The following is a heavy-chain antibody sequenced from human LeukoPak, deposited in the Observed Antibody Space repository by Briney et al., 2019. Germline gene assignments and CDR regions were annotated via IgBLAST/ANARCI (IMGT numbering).Heavy chain of an antibody. CDR2: INPRGST. V-gene: IGHV4-34*01. D-gene: IGHD6-19*01. Sequence: SETLSLTCGVSGGSFSSHYWTWIRQPPGKGLEWIGEINPRGSTNYNPSLESRVTFSADTSRNQLSLSLTSVTAAASAVYFCAKGLRQGSAWSWGPKEKSYQYMDVWGTGTTVIVSS. CDR1: GGSFSSHY. CDR3: AKGLRQGSAWSWGPKEKSYQYMDV. J-gene: IGHJ6*04.